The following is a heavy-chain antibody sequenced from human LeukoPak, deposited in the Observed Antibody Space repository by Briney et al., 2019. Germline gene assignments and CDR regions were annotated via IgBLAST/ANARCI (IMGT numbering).Heavy chain of an antibody. V-gene: IGHV1-18*01. D-gene: IGHD3-3*01. CDR3: ARAYYDFWSGYSVDY. CDR2: ISAYNGNT. J-gene: IGHJ4*02. CDR1: GYTFTSYG. Sequence: ASVKVSCKASGYTFTSYGISWVRQAPGQGLEWMGWISAYNGNTNYAQKLQGRVTMTTDTSTSTAYMELRSLGSDDTAVYYCARAYYDFWSGYSVDYWGQGTLVTVSS.